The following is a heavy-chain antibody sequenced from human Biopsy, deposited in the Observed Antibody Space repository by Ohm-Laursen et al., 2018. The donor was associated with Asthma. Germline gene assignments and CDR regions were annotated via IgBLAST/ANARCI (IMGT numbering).Heavy chain of an antibody. J-gene: IGHJ4*02. CDR1: YGSITSGGYY. D-gene: IGHD3-22*01. Sequence: TLSLTCTVSYGSITSGGYYWTWIRQHPGKGLELIGFIYYSGSTYYNPSLKSRVSISIETSKNQFSLKLSSVTAADTAVYYCARAQDYYDSRGYYRSFDYWGQGTLVTVSS. CDR3: ARAQDYYDSRGYYRSFDY. V-gene: IGHV4-31*03. CDR2: IYYSGST.